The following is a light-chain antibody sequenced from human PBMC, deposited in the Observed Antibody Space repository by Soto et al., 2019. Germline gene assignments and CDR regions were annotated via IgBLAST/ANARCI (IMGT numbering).Light chain of an antibody. CDR2: EVT. J-gene: IGLJ3*02. CDR1: SSDVGAYNY. Sequence: QSALTQPASVSGSPGQSITFSCTGTSSDVGAYNYVSWYQHHPGKAPKLMIYEVTNRPSGVSNRFSGSKSGNTASLTISGLQAEDEADYYCSSYTSSTTWVFSGGTKLTVL. CDR3: SSYTSSTTWV. V-gene: IGLV2-14*01.